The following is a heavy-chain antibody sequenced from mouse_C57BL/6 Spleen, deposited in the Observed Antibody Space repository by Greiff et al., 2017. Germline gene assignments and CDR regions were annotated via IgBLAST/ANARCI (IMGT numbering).Heavy chain of an antibody. CDR1: GYTFTDYE. D-gene: IGHD2-3*01. CDR2: IDPETGGT. J-gene: IGHJ1*03. Sequence: VQLKESGAELVRPGASVTLSCKASGYTFTDYEMHWVKQTPVHGLEWIGAIDPETGGTAYNPKFKGKAILTADKSSSTAYMELRSLTSEDSAVYYCTRRFDGYWYFDVWGTGTTVTVSS. V-gene: IGHV1-15*01. CDR3: TRRFDGYWYFDV.